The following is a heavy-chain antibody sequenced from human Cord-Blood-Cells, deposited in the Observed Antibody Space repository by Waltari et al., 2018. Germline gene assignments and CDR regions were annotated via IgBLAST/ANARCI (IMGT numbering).Heavy chain of an antibody. CDR1: GSTFTGYY. CDR3: ARGVGCSGGSCYPDY. CDR2: INPNSGGT. Sequence: QVQLVQSGAEVKKSGAAVKVPCTASGSTFTGYYKHWAGQAPGQGLEWMGWINPNSGGTNYAQKFQGRVTMTRDTSISTAYMELSRLRSDDTAVYYCARGVGCSGGSCYPDYWGQGTLVTVSS. D-gene: IGHD2-15*01. V-gene: IGHV1-2*02. J-gene: IGHJ4*02.